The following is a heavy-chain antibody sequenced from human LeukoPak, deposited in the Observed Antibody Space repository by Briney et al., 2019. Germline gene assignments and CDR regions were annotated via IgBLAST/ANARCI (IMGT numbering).Heavy chain of an antibody. V-gene: IGHV4-39*01. CDR3: ARLLFSSSSGYYYDMDV. D-gene: IGHD6-6*01. J-gene: IGHJ6*03. CDR1: GGSISSSSYY. Sequence: SETLSLTCTVSGGSISSSSYYWGWIRQPPGKGLEWIGSIYYSGSTYYNPSLKSRVTISVDTSKNQFSLKLSSVTAADTAVYYCARLLFSSSSGYYYDMDVWGKGTTATVSS. CDR2: IYYSGST.